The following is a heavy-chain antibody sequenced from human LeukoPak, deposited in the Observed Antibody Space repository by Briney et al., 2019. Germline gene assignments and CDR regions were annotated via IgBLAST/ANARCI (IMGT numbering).Heavy chain of an antibody. Sequence: GGSLRLSCAASGFTFSSYAMSWVRQAPGKGLEGVSGISGSGGSTYYADSVRGRFTISRDNSKNTLYLQMNSLRAEDTAEYYCAKNGAPLIIVVKSMDYWGQGTLVTVSS. CDR2: ISGSGGST. CDR3: AKNGAPLIIVVKSMDY. D-gene: IGHD3-22*01. CDR1: GFTFSSYA. J-gene: IGHJ4*02. V-gene: IGHV3-23*01.